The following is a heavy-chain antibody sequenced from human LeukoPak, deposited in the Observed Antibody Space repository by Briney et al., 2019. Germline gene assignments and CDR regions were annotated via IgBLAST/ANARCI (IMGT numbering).Heavy chain of an antibody. CDR3: ARVREYSSSRWFDP. Sequence: GGSLRLSCAASGVTFVDYGRSWVRQALGKGRGRVSGINWNLGGRGYASSVKGRFTISRANAKNSLYLQMNSLRAEDTALYHCARVREYSSSRWFDPWGQGTLVTVSS. CDR1: GVTFVDYG. CDR2: INWNLGGR. J-gene: IGHJ5*02. V-gene: IGHV3-20*01. D-gene: IGHD6-6*01.